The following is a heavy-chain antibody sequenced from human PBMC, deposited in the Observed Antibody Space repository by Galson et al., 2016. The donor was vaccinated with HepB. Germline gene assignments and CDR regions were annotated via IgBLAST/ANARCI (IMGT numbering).Heavy chain of an antibody. V-gene: IGHV3-21*01. Sequence: SLRLSCAASGFTFSTYSMNWVRQAPGKGLEWVSSITSSTTYIYYADSVKGRFTISRDNAKNSLYLQMNSLRAEDTAVYYCARGGGYCSGGSCKFNYYGLDVWGQGTTVTVSS. CDR1: GFTFSTYS. D-gene: IGHD2-15*01. CDR3: ARGGGYCSGGSCKFNYYGLDV. J-gene: IGHJ6*02. CDR2: ITSSTTYI.